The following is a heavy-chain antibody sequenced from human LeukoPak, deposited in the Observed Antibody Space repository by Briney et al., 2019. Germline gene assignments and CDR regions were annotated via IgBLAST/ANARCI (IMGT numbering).Heavy chain of an antibody. D-gene: IGHD2-15*01. Sequence: GRSLRLSCAASGFTFSSYGMPWVRQAPGNGLGCVAVMSYDGSNKYYADSVKGRFTISRDNSKNTLYLQMNSLRAEDTAVYYCAKDLRGCSGGSCYYFDYWGQGTLVTVSS. J-gene: IGHJ4*02. CDR2: MSYDGSNK. CDR1: GFTFSSYG. CDR3: AKDLRGCSGGSCYYFDY. V-gene: IGHV3-30*18.